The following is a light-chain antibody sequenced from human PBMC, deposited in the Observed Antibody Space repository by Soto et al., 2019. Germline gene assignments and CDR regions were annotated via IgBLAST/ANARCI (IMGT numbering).Light chain of an antibody. CDR1: QSVSSN. Sequence: EIVMTQSPATLSVSPGERATLSCRASQSVSSNLAWYQQKPGQAPRLLIYGASTRATGVPARFSGSESGTEFTLTISSLQSEDFAVYYCQQYNTWLWTFGQGTKVDIK. V-gene: IGKV3-15*01. CDR3: QQYNTWLWT. CDR2: GAS. J-gene: IGKJ1*01.